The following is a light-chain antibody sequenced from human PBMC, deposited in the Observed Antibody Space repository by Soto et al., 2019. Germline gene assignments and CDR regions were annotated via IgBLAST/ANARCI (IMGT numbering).Light chain of an antibody. J-gene: IGLJ2*01. Sequence: QSALTQPASVSGSPGQSITISCTGTSSDVGNYNLVSWYQQVPGKAPKLIIYEVIQQPSGVSNRFSGSKSGNTASLTISGLQAEDEGDYYCCSYAGSTALFGGGTKVTVL. V-gene: IGLV2-23*02. CDR2: EVI. CDR3: CSYAGSTAL. CDR1: SSDVGNYNL.